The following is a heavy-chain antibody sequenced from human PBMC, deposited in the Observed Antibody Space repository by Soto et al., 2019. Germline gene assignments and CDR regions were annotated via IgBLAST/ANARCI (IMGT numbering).Heavy chain of an antibody. CDR2: ISAYNCNT. V-gene: IGHV1-18*04. CDR1: GYNFTRYV. J-gene: IGHJ5*02. Sequence: VQLGQSGAEVKKPGASVKVSCKASGYNFTRYVISWVRQAPGQGLEWRGWISAYNCNTNYAQKLQGRVTLTTDTSTITDYLELMSLRSDDTASYYWARSGDAGRRTSCAERGWFDPWGKGTLVTVSS. D-gene: IGHD2-2*01. CDR3: ARSGDAGRRTSCAERGWFDP.